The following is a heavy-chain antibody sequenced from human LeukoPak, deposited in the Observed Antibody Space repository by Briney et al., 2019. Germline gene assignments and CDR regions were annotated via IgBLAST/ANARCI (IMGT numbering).Heavy chain of an antibody. Sequence: SETLSLTCTVSGGSISSYYWSWIRQPPGKGLEWIGYIYYSGSTNYNPSLKSRVTISVDTSKNQFSLKLSSVTAADTAVYYCARRLGEMEWLVLDYWGQGTLVTVSS. CDR2: IYYSGST. CDR3: ARRLGEMEWLVLDY. D-gene: IGHD6-19*01. V-gene: IGHV4-59*01. J-gene: IGHJ4*02. CDR1: GGSISSYY.